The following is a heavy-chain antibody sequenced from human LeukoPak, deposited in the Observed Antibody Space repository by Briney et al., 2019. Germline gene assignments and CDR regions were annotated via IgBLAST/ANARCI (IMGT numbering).Heavy chain of an antibody. D-gene: IGHD6-25*01. V-gene: IGHV3-53*01. Sequence: HPGGSLRLSCAASGFTFSSYYMNWVRQAPGRGLEWVALIYSGGMKKYADSVRGRFTISRDNSKNTLYLQMTNVRVEDTAVYYCARDPPGIAASGSGGWGQGTLVTVSS. CDR3: ARDPPGIAASGSGG. CDR1: GFTFSSYY. CDR2: IYSGGMK. J-gene: IGHJ4*02.